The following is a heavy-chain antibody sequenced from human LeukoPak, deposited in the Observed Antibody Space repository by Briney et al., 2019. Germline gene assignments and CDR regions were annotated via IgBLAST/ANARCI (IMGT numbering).Heavy chain of an antibody. Sequence: SETLSLTCTVSGGSISSYYWSWIRQPPGKGLEWIGYIYYSGSTNYDPSLKSRVTISVDTSKNQFSLKLSSVTAADTAVYYCARLYGSSGLSFDYWGQGTLVTVSS. D-gene: IGHD3-22*01. J-gene: IGHJ4*02. CDR3: ARLYGSSGLSFDY. CDR2: IYYSGST. CDR1: GGSISSYY. V-gene: IGHV4-59*08.